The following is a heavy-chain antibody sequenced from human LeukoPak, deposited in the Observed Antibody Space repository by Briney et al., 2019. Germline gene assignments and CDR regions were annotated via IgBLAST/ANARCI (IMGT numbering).Heavy chain of an antibody. D-gene: IGHD2-2*01. CDR2: ISSDGSDT. J-gene: IGHJ4*02. V-gene: IGHV3-30*18. Sequence: GGSLRLSCAASGFTFSSYGVHWVRQAPGKGLEWVAVISSDGSDTYYTDSVKGRFTISRDNSKNTLYLQMNSLRAEDTAVYYCAKDGQYQLLLDYWGQGTLVTVSS. CDR3: AKDGQYQLLLDY. CDR1: GFTFSSYG.